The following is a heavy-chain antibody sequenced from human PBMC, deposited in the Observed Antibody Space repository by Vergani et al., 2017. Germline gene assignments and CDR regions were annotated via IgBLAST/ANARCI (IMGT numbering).Heavy chain of an antibody. CDR2: IYAGDSDV. J-gene: IGHJ5*02. Sequence: EVQLVQSGAEVKKPGESLKISCQGSGYSITNYWIAWVRQRPGKGLEWMGIIYAGDSDVRYSPSFQGQVTMSVDKSLSTAYLQWSSLKASDTATYYCAKTHEFSSLYSAYNWCDPWGQGTQVTVSS. D-gene: IGHD3-3*01. V-gene: IGHV5-51*03. CDR3: AKTHEFSSLYSAYNWCDP. CDR1: GYSITNYW.